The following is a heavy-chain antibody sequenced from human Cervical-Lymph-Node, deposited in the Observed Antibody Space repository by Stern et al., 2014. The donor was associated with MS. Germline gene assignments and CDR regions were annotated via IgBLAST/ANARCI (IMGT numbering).Heavy chain of an antibody. Sequence: VQLQESGPGLVKPSGTLSLTCAVSGGSVSSTNWWSWVRQSPGKGLEWVGDIYPSGALTTRPSPRLRVSISQDTAKTPLSLHLTAVTAADTAVYYCARERQQYCNSEGCSYWYFDLWGRGTLVTVSS. D-gene: IGHD2/OR15-2a*01. CDR3: ARERQQYCNSEGCSYWYFDL. CDR1: GGSVSSTNW. V-gene: IGHV4-4*02. CDR2: IYPSGAL. J-gene: IGHJ2*01.